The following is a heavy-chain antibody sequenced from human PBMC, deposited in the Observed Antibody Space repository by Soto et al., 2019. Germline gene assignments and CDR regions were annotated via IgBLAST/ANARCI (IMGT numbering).Heavy chain of an antibody. CDR3: ATGLFVPDNYFYYGVDV. D-gene: IGHD2-21*01. V-gene: IGHV4-59*01. CDR1: GGSFGNYY. CDR2: IYYRGST. Sequence: QVQLQESGPGLVKPSETLSLACTVSGGSFGNYYWSWIRQPPGKGLEWIGYIYYRGSTNYNPSLKSRATISIDTSKHQLAPKLSSVTAADSAVYYCATGLFVPDNYFYYGVDVWGHGTAVTVSS. J-gene: IGHJ6*02.